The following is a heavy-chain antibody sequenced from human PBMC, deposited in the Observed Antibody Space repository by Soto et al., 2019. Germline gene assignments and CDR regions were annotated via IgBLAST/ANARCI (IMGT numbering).Heavy chain of an antibody. Sequence: QVQLVQSGAEVKKPGSSVKVSCKASGGTFSSYAISWVRQAPGQGLEWMGGIIPIFGTANYAQKFQGRVTITAXESMSXXYMELSSLRSEDTAVYYCARPYSSSPDYYYYGMDVWGQGTTVTVSS. V-gene: IGHV1-69*12. CDR3: ARPYSSSPDYYYYGMDV. D-gene: IGHD6-6*01. J-gene: IGHJ6*02. CDR1: GGTFSSYA. CDR2: IIPIFGTA.